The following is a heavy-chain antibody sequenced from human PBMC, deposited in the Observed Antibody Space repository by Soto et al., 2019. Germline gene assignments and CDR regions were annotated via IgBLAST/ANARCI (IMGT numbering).Heavy chain of an antibody. CDR2: ISSNGSGT. D-gene: IGHD6-6*01. CDR3: ARRARADYYYMGV. CDR1: GFTFSSDA. J-gene: IGHJ6*03. Sequence: EVQLVESGGGLAQPGGSLRLSCAASGFTFSSDAMDWVRQAPGKGLEYVSGISSNGSGTYYASSVKGRFTISRDNSRDTGYLQMDSLRPEDMAVYYCARRARADYYYMGVWGKGTTVSV. V-gene: IGHV3-64*01.